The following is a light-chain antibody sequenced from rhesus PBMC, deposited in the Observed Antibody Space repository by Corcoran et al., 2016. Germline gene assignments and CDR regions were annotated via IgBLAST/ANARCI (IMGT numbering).Light chain of an antibody. CDR3: LQSSNWPYS. Sequence: EIVMTQSPATLALSPGERATLSCRASQSVSRYLAWYQQQPGQAPRLLIYGASSRDTGIPDRLSGSGSGTEFTLTISSLEPEDVGVYFCLQSSNWPYSFGQGTKVEIK. J-gene: IGKJ2*01. V-gene: IGKV3-24*04. CDR2: GAS. CDR1: QSVSRY.